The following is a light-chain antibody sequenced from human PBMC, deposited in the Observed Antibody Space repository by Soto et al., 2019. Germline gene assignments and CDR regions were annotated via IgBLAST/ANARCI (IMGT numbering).Light chain of an antibody. CDR3: QQYVSSPLT. J-gene: IGKJ4*01. CDR1: QSVLYNSDNDNY. CDR2: WAS. Sequence: DIVMTQSPDSLAVSLGERATINCKSSQSVLYNSDNDNYLAWYQQKPGQAPKLLISWASTRESGVPDRFIGGWSGTEFTLTISSLQAEDVAVYYCQQYVSSPLTFGGGTKVEIK. V-gene: IGKV4-1*01.